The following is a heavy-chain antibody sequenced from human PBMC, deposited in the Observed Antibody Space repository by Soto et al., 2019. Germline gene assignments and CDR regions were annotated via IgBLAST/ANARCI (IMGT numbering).Heavy chain of an antibody. D-gene: IGHD2-15*01. CDR1: GGSISSYY. Sequence: QVQLQESGPGLVKPSETLSLTCTVSGGSISSYYWSWIRQPPGKGLEWIGYIYYSGSTNYNPSLKGRVTISVDTSKNQFSLKLGSVTAADTAVYYCARHDIRGLLPHNWFDPWGQGTLVTVS. CDR3: ARHDIRGLLPHNWFDP. J-gene: IGHJ5*02. CDR2: IYYSGST. V-gene: IGHV4-59*08.